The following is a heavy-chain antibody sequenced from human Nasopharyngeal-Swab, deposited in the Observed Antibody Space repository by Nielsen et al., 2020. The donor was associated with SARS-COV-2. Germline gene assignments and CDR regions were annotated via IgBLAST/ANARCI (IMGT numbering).Heavy chain of an antibody. CDR2: IIPIFGTA. Sequence: PSVKVSCKASGGTFSSYAISWVRQAPGQGLEWMGGIIPIFGTANYVQKFQGRVTITADESTSTAYMELSGLRSEDTAVYYCARDRYDILTGYYPPPYYGMDVWGQGTTVTVSS. CDR1: GGTFSSYA. D-gene: IGHD3-9*01. CDR3: ARDRYDILTGYYPPPYYGMDV. J-gene: IGHJ6*02. V-gene: IGHV1-69*13.